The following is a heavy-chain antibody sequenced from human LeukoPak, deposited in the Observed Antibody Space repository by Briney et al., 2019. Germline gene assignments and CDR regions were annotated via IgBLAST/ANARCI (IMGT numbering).Heavy chain of an antibody. CDR2: IRYDGSNK. Sequence: GGSLRLSCTASGFTFSGSWMTWVRQTPGKGLEWVAFIRYDGSNKYYTDSVKGRFTISRDNSKNTLYLQMNSLRAEDTAVYYCAKDVGSTIDTSGYYYRNRKGAFDIWGQGTTVTVSS. V-gene: IGHV3-30*02. CDR1: GFTFSGSW. D-gene: IGHD3-22*01. CDR3: AKDVGSTIDTSGYYYRNRKGAFDI. J-gene: IGHJ3*02.